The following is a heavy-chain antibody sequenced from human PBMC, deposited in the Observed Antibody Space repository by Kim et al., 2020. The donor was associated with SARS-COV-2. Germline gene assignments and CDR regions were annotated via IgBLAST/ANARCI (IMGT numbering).Heavy chain of an antibody. D-gene: IGHD3-10*01. V-gene: IGHV3-30-3*01. CDR2: ISYDGRNK. Sequence: GGSLRLSCAASGLSFDNSAMNWVRQAPVKGLEWVAVISYDGRNKEFADSVKGRFTISRDNSKSTLYLQMNSLRVEDTAVYYCARGNYYESVSLSDYYNGMDVWGQGTTVTVSS. CDR1: GLSFDNSA. J-gene: IGHJ6*02. CDR3: ARGNYYESVSLSDYYNGMDV.